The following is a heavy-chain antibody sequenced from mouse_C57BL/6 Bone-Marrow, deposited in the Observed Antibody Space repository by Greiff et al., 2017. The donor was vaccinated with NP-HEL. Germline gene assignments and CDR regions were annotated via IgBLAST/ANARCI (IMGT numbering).Heavy chain of an antibody. J-gene: IGHJ1*03. CDR1: GFSLTSYA. D-gene: IGHD2-3*01. CDR3: ARKGVYDGYPYWYFDV. CDR2: IWTGGGT. Sequence: QVTLKVSGPGLVAPSQSLSITCTVSGFSLTSYAISWVRQPPGKGLEWLGVIWTGGGTNCNSALKSRLSISKDNSKSQVFLKMNSLQTDDTARYYCARKGVYDGYPYWYFDVWGTGTTVTVSS. V-gene: IGHV2-9-1*01.